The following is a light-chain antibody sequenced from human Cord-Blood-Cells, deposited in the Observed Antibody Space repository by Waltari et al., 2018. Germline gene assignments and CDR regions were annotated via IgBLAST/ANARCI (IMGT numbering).Light chain of an antibody. J-gene: IGKJ4*01. CDR2: GAS. V-gene: IGKV3-20*01. Sequence: EIVLTQSPGTLSLSRGERATLSCRASQSVRSSYLAWYQQKPGQAPRLLIYGASSRATGIPDRFSGSGSGTDFTLTISRLEPEDFAVYYCQQYGSSRLTFGGGTKVEIK. CDR3: QQYGSSRLT. CDR1: QSVRSSY.